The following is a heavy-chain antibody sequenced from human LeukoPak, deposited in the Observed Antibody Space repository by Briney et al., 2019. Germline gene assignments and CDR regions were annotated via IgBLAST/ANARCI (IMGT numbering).Heavy chain of an antibody. CDR3: ARAAPADGFDP. CDR2: TNHSGST. V-gene: IGHV4-34*01. J-gene: IGHJ5*02. Sequence: PSETLSLTCAVYGGSFSGYYWSWIRQPPGKGLEWIGETNHSGSTNYNPSLKSRVTISVDTSKNQFSLKLSSVTAADTAVYYCARAAPADGFDPWGQGTLVTVSS. CDR1: GGSFSGYY.